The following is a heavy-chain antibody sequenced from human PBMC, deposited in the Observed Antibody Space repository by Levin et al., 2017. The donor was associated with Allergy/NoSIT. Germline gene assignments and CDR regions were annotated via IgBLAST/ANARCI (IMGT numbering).Heavy chain of an antibody. CDR3: ARDWRGAFDY. J-gene: IGHJ4*02. CDR1: GFTVSSHY. V-gene: IGHV3-53*01. D-gene: IGHD3-3*01. CDR2: IYSGGST. Sequence: GESLKISCAASGFTVSSHYMSWVRQAPGKGLEWVSVIYSGGSTYYADSVKGRFTISRDNSKNTLYLQMNSLRAEDTAVYYCARDWRGAFDYWGQGTLVTVSS.